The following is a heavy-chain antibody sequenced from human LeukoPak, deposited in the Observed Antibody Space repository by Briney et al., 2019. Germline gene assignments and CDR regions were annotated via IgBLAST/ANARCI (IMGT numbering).Heavy chain of an antibody. Sequence: GGSLRLSCAASGFTFSSYEMNWVRQAPGKGLEWVSYISSSGSYIYYADSVKGRFTISRDNAKNSLYLQMNSLRAEDTAVYYCARSAVANYAEYFQHWGQGTLVTVSS. J-gene: IGHJ1*01. CDR1: GFTFSSYE. D-gene: IGHD4/OR15-4a*01. CDR2: ISSSGSYI. CDR3: ARSAVANYAEYFQH. V-gene: IGHV3-48*03.